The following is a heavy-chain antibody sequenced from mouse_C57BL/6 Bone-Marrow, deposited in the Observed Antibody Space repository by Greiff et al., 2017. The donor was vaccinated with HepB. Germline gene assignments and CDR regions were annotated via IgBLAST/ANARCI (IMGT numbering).Heavy chain of an antibody. V-gene: IGHV1-64*01. J-gene: IGHJ2*01. CDR1: GYTFTSYW. Sequence: QVQLKQPGAELVKPGASVKLSCKASGYTFTSYWMHWVKQRPGQGLEWIGMIHPNSGSTNYNEKFKSKATLTVDKSSSTAYMQLSSLTSEDSAVYYCAREDYSNYRYYFDYWGQGTTLTVSS. CDR2: IHPNSGST. CDR3: AREDYSNYRYYFDY. D-gene: IGHD2-5*01.